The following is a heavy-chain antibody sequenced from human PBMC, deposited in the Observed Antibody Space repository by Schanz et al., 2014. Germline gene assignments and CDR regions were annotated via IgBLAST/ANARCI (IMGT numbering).Heavy chain of an antibody. Sequence: VQLVESGGGVVQPGRSLRLSCASSGFSFTTYAMSWVRQAPGKGLEWVSGISGSGASTYYADSVKGRFTISSDNSKSTLYLQMSSLRAEDTAVYYCAKSQGSSFDYWGQGTLVTVSS. CDR3: AKSQGSSFDY. CDR1: GFSFTTYA. CDR2: ISGSGAST. V-gene: IGHV3-23*04. D-gene: IGHD6-13*01. J-gene: IGHJ4*02.